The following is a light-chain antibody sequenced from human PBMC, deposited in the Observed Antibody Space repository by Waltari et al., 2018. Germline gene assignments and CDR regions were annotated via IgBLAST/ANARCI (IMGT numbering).Light chain of an antibody. CDR2: EVI. CDR3: CSYAGRGTYV. V-gene: IGLV2-23*02. J-gene: IGLJ1*01. CDR1: TSDVGNYDL. Sequence: QSALTQPASVSGTPGQSITISCTGTTSDVGNYDLVSWYQPHPGKAPKLLICEVIKRSSGVPSRFSGSKSGSTAFLIISGLQPDDEADYYCCSYAGRGTYVFGSGTKVTVL.